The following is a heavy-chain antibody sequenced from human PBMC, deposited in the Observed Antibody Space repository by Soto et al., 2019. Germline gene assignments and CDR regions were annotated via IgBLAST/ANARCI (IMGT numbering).Heavy chain of an antibody. CDR3: AREGLEVYANWFDP. J-gene: IGHJ5*02. V-gene: IGHV3-7*01. Sequence: GGSLRLSCAASGFTFSSYWMSWVRQAPGKGLEWVANIKQDGSEKYYVDSVKGRFTISRDNAKNSLYLQMNSLRAEDTAVYYCAREGLEVYANWFDPWGQGTLVTVSS. D-gene: IGHD2-8*02. CDR2: IKQDGSEK. CDR1: GFTFSSYW.